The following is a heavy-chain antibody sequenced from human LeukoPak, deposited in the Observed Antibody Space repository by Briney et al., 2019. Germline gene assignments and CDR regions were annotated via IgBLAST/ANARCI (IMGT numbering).Heavy chain of an antibody. J-gene: IGHJ4*02. V-gene: IGHV3-21*01. D-gene: IGHD6-13*01. CDR2: ISSSSSYI. CDR3: ARDFLDGAAAGTGGDY. Sequence: PGGSLRLSCAASGFTFSSYSMNWVRQAPGKGLEWVSSISSSSSYIYYADSVKGRFTISRDNAKNSLYLQMNSLRAEDTAVYYCARDFLDGAAAGTGGDYWGQGTLVTVSS. CDR1: GFTFSSYS.